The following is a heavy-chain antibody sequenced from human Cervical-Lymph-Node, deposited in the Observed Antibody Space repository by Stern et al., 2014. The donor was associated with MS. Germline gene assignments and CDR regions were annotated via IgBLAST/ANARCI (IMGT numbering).Heavy chain of an antibody. CDR3: ATVGTSDY. CDR2: INPNSGGT. Sequence: VKLVQSGAEVKKHGASVKVSCKASGYSFTGYDKHWVRQTPGKRLEWMGRINPNSGGTNYEQKFEGRVTMTRDTSINTAYMELSSLRSDDTAVYYCATVGTSDYWGQGTLVTVSS. CDR1: GYSFTGYD. V-gene: IGHV1-2*06. J-gene: IGHJ4*02.